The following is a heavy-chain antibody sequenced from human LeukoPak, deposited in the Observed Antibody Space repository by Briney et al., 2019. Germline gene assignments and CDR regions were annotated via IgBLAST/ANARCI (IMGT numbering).Heavy chain of an antibody. CDR1: GYSISRGYY. V-gene: IGHV4-38-2*02. D-gene: IGHD4-11*01. CDR2: IYYTGGT. Sequence: SETLSLTCTVSGYSISRGYYWGWIRQPPGKGLEGIGSIYYTGGTNYSPSLKSRVTMFVDTSKNQFSLKLSSVTAADTAVYYCARHGGTRITLVEVYYFDYGGQGNLVTVSS. J-gene: IGHJ4*02. CDR3: ARHGGTRITLVEVYYFDY.